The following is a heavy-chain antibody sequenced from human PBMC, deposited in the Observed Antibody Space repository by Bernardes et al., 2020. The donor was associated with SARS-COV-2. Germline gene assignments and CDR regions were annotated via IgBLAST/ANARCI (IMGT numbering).Heavy chain of an antibody. CDR1: GGSISGSY. V-gene: IGHV4-34*01. CDR3: ARFPIAVAGGGFDY. Sequence: SETLSLTCAVYGGSISGSYWCWIRQPPGPGLEWIGEINHSGSTNYKPSLKSRVTISVDTSKNQFSLKLSSVTAADTAVYYCARFPIAVAGGGFDYWGQGTLVTVSS. J-gene: IGHJ4*02. CDR2: INHSGST. D-gene: IGHD6-19*01.